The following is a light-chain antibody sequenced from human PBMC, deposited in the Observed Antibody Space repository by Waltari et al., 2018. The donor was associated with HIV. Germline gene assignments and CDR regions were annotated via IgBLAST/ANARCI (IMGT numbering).Light chain of an antibody. J-gene: IGKJ1*01. CDR3: QQYSTWPS. V-gene: IGKV3-15*01. CDR2: AAS. CDR1: QTIGTF. Sequence: EIVLTQSPATLSASQGERATLSCRASQTIGTFLAWYQQTPGQPPRPLIYAASTRATGIPARFSGSGSGAEFTLTISSLQSDDFASYYCQQYSTWPSFGQGTKVEIK.